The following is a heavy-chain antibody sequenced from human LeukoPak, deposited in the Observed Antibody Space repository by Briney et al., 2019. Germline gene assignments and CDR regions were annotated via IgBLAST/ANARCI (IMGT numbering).Heavy chain of an antibody. Sequence: GGSLRLSCAASGFNFDDYAMHWVRQAPGKGLEWVSGISWNSGSIGYADSVKGRFTISRDNAKNSLYLQMNSLRAEDTALYYCAKDPDPGGSGSYPYYFDYWGQGTLVTVSS. D-gene: IGHD3-10*01. CDR2: ISWNSGSI. CDR1: GFNFDDYA. CDR3: AKDPDPGGSGSYPYYFDY. V-gene: IGHV3-9*01. J-gene: IGHJ4*02.